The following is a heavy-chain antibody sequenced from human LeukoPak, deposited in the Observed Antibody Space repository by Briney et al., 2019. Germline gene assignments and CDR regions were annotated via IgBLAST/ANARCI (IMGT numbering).Heavy chain of an antibody. CDR3: ARATSYELNWFDP. J-gene: IGHJ5*02. CDR2: IIPIFGTA. CDR1: GGTFSSYA. V-gene: IGHV1-69*13. Sequence: SVKVSCKASGGTFSSYAISWVRQAPGQGLEWMGGIIPIFGTANYAQKFQGRVTITADESTSTAYMELSSLRSEDTAVYYCARATSYELNWFDPWGQGTLVTVSS. D-gene: IGHD3-3*01.